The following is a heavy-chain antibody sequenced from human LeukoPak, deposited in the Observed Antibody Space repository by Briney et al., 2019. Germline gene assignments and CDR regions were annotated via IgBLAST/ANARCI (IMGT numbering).Heavy chain of an antibody. V-gene: IGHV4-59*01. CDR3: ATGRQGTYAFDI. Sequence: PSETLSLTCTVSDGAIAGYSWSWIRRPPGKGLEWIGYIYYSGDTNYNPSLQSRVTVSVDTSKNQFSLKLTSVTAADTAVYYCATGRQGTYAFDIWGRGTMVTVSS. D-gene: IGHD1-14*01. CDR1: DGAIAGYS. J-gene: IGHJ3*02. CDR2: IYYSGDT.